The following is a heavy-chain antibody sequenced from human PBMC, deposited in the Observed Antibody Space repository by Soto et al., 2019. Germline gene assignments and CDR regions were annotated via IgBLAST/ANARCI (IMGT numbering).Heavy chain of an antibody. J-gene: IGHJ5*02. V-gene: IGHV3-74*01. CDR1: GFTFSSYW. D-gene: IGHD3-22*01. CDR2: INSYGSIT. CDR3: ARDLDVHYYDSSGPGP. Sequence: GGSLRLSCASSGFTFSSYWMHWVRQAPGKGLVWVSRINSYGSITSYADSGKGLFTIPRENAKNTLYLQMKSLRAEDTAVYYCARDLDVHYYDSSGPGPWGQGTLVTVSS.